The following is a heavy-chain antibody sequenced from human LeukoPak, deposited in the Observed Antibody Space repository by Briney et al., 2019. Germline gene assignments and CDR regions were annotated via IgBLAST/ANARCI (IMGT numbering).Heavy chain of an antibody. CDR3: ARRKIIASHDYFDY. CDR1: GGSISSSSYY. V-gene: IGHV4-39*07. J-gene: IGHJ4*02. Sequence: PSETLSLTCTVSGGSISSSSYYWGWTRQPPGKGLEWIGSIYYSGSTYYNPSLKSRVTISVDTSKNQFSLRLSSVTAADTAVYYCARRKIIASHDYFDYWGQGTLVSVSS. CDR2: IYYSGST. D-gene: IGHD2-21*01.